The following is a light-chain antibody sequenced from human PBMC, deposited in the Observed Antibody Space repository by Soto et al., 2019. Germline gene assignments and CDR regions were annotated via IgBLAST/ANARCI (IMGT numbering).Light chain of an antibody. CDR2: GAS. J-gene: IGKJ1*01. CDR3: QQDDNSPRT. CDR1: QSVSSY. V-gene: IGKV3-20*01. Sequence: EVVLTQSPGTLSLSPGERASLSCSASQSVSSYLAWYQQQPVQAPRLLIYGASTRITGIPDRSGGVGSGTDFTLTISRPDPDDCAVYYCQQDDNSPRTFGHGTKVESK.